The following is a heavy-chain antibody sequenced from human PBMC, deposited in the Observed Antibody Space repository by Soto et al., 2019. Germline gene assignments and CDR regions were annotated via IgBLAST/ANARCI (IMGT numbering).Heavy chain of an antibody. CDR1: GFTFSGSA. V-gene: IGHV3-73*02. D-gene: IGHD2-2*01. Sequence: EVQLVESGGGFVQPGGSPKLSCAASGFTFSGSAMHWVRQASGKGLEWVGRIRSKANSYATAYAASVKGRFTISRDGSKTTAYQQMNSRKTDVTAVYYCTRLLEALGYCSSTSCYGFDYWGQGTLVTVSS. CDR2: IRSKANSYAT. J-gene: IGHJ4*02. CDR3: TRLLEALGYCSSTSCYGFDY.